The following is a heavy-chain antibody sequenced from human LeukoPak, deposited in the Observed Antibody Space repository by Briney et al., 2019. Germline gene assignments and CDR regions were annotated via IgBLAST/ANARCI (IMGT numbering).Heavy chain of an antibody. CDR3: ARRELGPRYCSGGSCYEDYWYFDL. Sequence: GESLKISCKGSGYSFTSYWIGWVRQMPGKGLEWMGIIYPGDSDTRYSPSFQGQVTISADKSISTAYLQWSSLKASDTAMYYCARRELGPRYCSGGSCYEDYWYFDLWGRGTLVTVSS. CDR2: IYPGDSDT. D-gene: IGHD2-15*01. J-gene: IGHJ2*01. V-gene: IGHV5-51*01. CDR1: GYSFTSYW.